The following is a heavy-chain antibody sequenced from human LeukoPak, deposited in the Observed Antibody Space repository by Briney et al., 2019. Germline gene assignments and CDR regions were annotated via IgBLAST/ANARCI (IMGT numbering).Heavy chain of an antibody. CDR3: ARDLSGVVGATRAWFDP. CDR1: GDSVSSNSAA. V-gene: IGHV6-1*01. CDR2: TYYRSKWHN. D-gene: IGHD1-26*01. Sequence: SQTLSLTCAISGDSVSSNSAAWNWIRQSPSRGLEWLGRTYYRSKWHNDYAVSVKSRMTINPDTSKNQFSLQLNSVTPEDTAVYYCARDLSGVVGATRAWFDPWGQGTLVTVSS. J-gene: IGHJ5*02.